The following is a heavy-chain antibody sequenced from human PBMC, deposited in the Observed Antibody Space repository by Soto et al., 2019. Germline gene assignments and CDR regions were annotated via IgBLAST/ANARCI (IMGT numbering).Heavy chain of an antibody. J-gene: IGHJ4*02. CDR2: ISQSGGT. CDR3: ARSGPAGPGYFDY. CDR1: DGSFSVYY. Sequence: SETLSLTCGVYDGSFSVYYWNWIRQPPGEGLEWIGEISQSGGTNYNPSLKSRVTISVDMSKTQFSLKMNSVTAADTAVYYCARSGPAGPGYFDYWGQGTLVTVSS. V-gene: IGHV4-34*01. D-gene: IGHD2-2*01.